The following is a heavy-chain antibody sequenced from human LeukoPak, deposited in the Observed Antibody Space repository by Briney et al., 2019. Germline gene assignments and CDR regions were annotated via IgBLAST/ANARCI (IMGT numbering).Heavy chain of an antibody. CDR3: ARDFYSSSSGGSVY. J-gene: IGHJ4*02. D-gene: IGHD6-6*01. V-gene: IGHV3-33*01. CDR1: GFTFSSYS. CDR2: IWNEGSNK. Sequence: GGSLRLSCAASGFTFSSYSMHWVRQARGRGLVWVAHIWNEGSNKYYADSVKGRFTISRDNSKNTLYLQMNSLRAEDTAVYYCARDFYSSSSGGSVYWGQGSLVTVSS.